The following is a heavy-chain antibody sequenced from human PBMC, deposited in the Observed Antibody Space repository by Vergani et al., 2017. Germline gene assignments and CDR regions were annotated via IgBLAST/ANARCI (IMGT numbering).Heavy chain of an antibody. CDR2: ISGSGGST. CDR1: GFTFTAHG. D-gene: IGHD3-9*01. CDR3: AKAEGYFDWLLN. V-gene: IGHV3-23*01. J-gene: IGHJ4*02. Sequence: EVQLLESGGGSAQPGESLRLSCVASGFTFTAHGLNWVRQAPGKGLEWVSAISGSGGSTYYADSVKGRFTISRDNSKNTLYLQMNSLRAEDTAVYYCAKAEGYFDWLLNWGQGTLVTVSS.